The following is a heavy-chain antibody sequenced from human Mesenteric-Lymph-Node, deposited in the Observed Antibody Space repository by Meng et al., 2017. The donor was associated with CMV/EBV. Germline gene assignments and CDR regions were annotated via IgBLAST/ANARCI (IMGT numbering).Heavy chain of an antibody. CDR1: GFTFSSYG. Sequence: GESLKISCAASGFTFSSYGMHWVRQAPGKELEWVAFIRYDGSNKYYADSVKGRFTISKDNSKNTLYLQMNSLRAEDTAVYYCAKVSYSGSYGEDFDYWGQGTLVTVSS. D-gene: IGHD1-26*01. CDR3: AKVSYSGSYGEDFDY. V-gene: IGHV3-30*02. CDR2: IRYDGSNK. J-gene: IGHJ4*02.